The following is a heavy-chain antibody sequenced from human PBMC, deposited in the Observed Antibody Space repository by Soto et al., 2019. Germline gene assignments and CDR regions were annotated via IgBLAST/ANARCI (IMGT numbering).Heavy chain of an antibody. CDR1: GGSISSYY. D-gene: IGHD6-19*01. CDR3: ARDPAYISGWYNWFDP. J-gene: IGHJ5*02. Sequence: SETLSLTCTVSGGSISSYYWSWIRQPPGKGLEWIGYIYYSGSTNYNPSLKSRVTISVDTSKNQFSLKLSSVTAADTAVYYCARDPAYISGWYNWFDPWGQGTLVTVSS. V-gene: IGHV4-59*01. CDR2: IYYSGST.